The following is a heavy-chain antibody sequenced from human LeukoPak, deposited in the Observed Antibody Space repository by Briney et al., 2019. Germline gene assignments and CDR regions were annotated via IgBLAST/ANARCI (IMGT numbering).Heavy chain of an antibody. Sequence: QTGGSLRLSCATSGFIFSENAMHWVRQTPDKGLDWVAYMGVDDNFKEYADSVKGRFTISRDNAKNSLYLQMNSLRAEDTAVYYCARDALPYDYGDIHGYFQHWGQGTLVTVSS. D-gene: IGHD4-17*01. J-gene: IGHJ1*01. CDR2: MGVDDNFK. CDR1: GFIFSENA. V-gene: IGHV3-30*02. CDR3: ARDALPYDYGDIHGYFQH.